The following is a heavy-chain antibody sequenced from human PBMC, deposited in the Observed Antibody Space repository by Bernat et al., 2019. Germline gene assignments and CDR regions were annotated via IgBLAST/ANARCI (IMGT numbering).Heavy chain of an antibody. CDR2: ISYDGSNK. CDR1: GFTFSSYG. D-gene: IGHD4-17*01. J-gene: IGHJ6*02. CDR3: AKDRGDVYAYYYYYGMDV. Sequence: QVQLVESGGGVVQPGRSLRLSCAASGFTFSSYGMHWVRQAPGKGLEWVAVISYDGSNKYYADSVKGRFTISRDNSKNTLYLQMNSLRAEDTAVYYCAKDRGDVYAYYYYYGMDVWGQGTTVTVSS. V-gene: IGHV3-30*18.